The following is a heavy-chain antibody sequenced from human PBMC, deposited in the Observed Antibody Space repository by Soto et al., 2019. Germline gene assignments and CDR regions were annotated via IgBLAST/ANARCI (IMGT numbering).Heavy chain of an antibody. CDR1: GGTFSSYA. D-gene: IGHD2-2*01. CDR3: AREARDIVVVPAAPPTNWFDP. CDR2: IIPIFGTA. J-gene: IGHJ5*02. V-gene: IGHV1-69*13. Sequence: ASVKVSCKASGGTFSSYAISWVRQAPGQGLEWMGGIIPIFGTANYAQKFQGRVTITADESTSTAYMELSSLRSEDTAVYYCAREARDIVVVPAAPPTNWFDPWGQGTLVTVSS.